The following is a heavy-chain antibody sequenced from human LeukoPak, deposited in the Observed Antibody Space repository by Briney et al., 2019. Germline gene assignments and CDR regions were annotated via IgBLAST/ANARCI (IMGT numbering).Heavy chain of an antibody. CDR3: ARFLRAVTGFDY. CDR2: IKRDGNEK. V-gene: IGHV3-7*01. Sequence: TGGSLRLSCAASGFSFSSYWMTWVRQAPGKGLEWVANIKRDGNEKYYVDSVKGRFTISRDNAKNSLFLQMSSLRVEDTAVYYCARFLRAVTGFDYWGQGTLVTVSS. D-gene: IGHD6-19*01. CDR1: GFSFSSYW. J-gene: IGHJ4*02.